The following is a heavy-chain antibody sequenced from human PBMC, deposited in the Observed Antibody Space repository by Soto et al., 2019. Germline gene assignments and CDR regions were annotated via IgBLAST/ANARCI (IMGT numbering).Heavy chain of an antibody. D-gene: IGHD3-9*01. J-gene: IGHJ2*01. CDR3: ARESHDILTGPPWVWYFDL. CDR1: GGSFRGYY. V-gene: IGHV4-34*01. Sequence: QVQLQQWGAGRLRPVETLSLTCGVSGGSFRGYYWAWIRQSPGKGLEWIGEINDRGSINYNPSLKSRVSISVDTSKNPYSLNLRSLTAADTAVYYCARESHDILTGPPWVWYFDLWGRGTLVTVSS. CDR2: INDRGSI.